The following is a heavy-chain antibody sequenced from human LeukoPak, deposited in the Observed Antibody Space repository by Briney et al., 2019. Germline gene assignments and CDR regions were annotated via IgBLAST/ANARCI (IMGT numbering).Heavy chain of an antibody. CDR1: GGSISSYY. J-gene: IGHJ6*03. D-gene: IGHD3-3*01. CDR3: ARDSIRDFWSGYYSGHYYYMHV. Sequence: PSETLSLTCTVSGGSISSYYWGWIRQPPGKGLEWIGYIYYSGSTNYNPSLKSRVTISVDTSKNQFSLKLSSVTAADTAVYYCARDSIRDFWSGYYSGHYYYMHVWGKGTTVTVSS. CDR2: IYYSGST. V-gene: IGHV4-59*01.